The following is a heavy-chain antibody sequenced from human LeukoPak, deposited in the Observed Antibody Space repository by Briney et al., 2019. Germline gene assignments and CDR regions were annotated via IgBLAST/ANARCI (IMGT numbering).Heavy chain of an antibody. CDR3: ARHRKSSTSGFDY. CDR1: GGSFSSSSYY. CDR2: IYYSGST. V-gene: IGHV4-39*01. D-gene: IGHD2-2*01. Sequence: PSEPLSLTCTVSGGSFSSSSYYWGWIRQPPGKGLEWTGSIYYSGSTYYNPSLKSRVTISVDTSKNQFSLKLSSVTAADTAVYYCARHRKSSTSGFDYWGQGTLVTVSS. J-gene: IGHJ4*02.